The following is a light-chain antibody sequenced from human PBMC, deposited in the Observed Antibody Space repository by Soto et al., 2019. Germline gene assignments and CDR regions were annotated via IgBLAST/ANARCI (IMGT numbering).Light chain of an antibody. CDR2: DVS. V-gene: IGLV2-14*01. Sequence: QSAMTQPASVSGSPGQSITISCTGTSSDVVGYNYVSWYQQHPGKAPKLMISDVSNRTSGVSNRFSGSQAGITASLTISGLQARDEADYYCSSYSVTTTLVSFAGGTKPTDL. J-gene: IGLJ2*01. CDR1: SSDVVGYNY. CDR3: SSYSVTTTLVS.